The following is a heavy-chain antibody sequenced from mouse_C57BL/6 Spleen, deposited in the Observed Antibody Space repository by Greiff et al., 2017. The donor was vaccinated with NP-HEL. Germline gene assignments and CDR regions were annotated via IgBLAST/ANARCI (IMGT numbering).Heavy chain of an antibody. D-gene: IGHD1-1*01. CDR3: ARHEVGIYYYGSSSPYFDY. J-gene: IGHJ2*01. CDR2: FYPGSGSI. V-gene: IGHV1-62-2*01. CDR1: GYTFTEYT. Sequence: QVQLKQSGAELVKPGASVKLSCKASGYTFTEYTIHWVKQRSGQGLEWIGWFYPGSGSIKYNEKFKDKATLTADKSSSTVYMELSRLTSEDSAVYFCARHEVGIYYYGSSSPYFDYWGQGTTLTVSS.